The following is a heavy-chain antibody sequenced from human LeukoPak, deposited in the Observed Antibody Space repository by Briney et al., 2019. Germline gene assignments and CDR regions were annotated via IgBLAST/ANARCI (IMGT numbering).Heavy chain of an antibody. J-gene: IGHJ4*02. Sequence: GGSLRLSCSASGFPFSSYAMHWVRQAPGKGLEYVSAISSSGGRTYYADSVRGRFTISRDNSKNTLYLQMSSLRAEDTAVYYCVKGRYSNSWYSSDYWGQGTLVTVSS. V-gene: IGHV3-64D*09. CDR2: ISSSGGRT. CDR3: VKGRYSNSWYSSDY. CDR1: GFPFSSYA. D-gene: IGHD6-13*01.